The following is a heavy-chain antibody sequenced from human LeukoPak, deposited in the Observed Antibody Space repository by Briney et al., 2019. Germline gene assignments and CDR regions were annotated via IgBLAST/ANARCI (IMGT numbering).Heavy chain of an antibody. CDR3: ASVYSLYDN. Sequence: SETLSLTCSVSGGSISSRYYWGWIRQSPGKGLEWIGGLYYTGSTYYNPSLKSRITISVDTSKNQFTLKLTSVTAADTAVYYCASVYSLYDNWGQGILVIVSS. V-gene: IGHV4-39*01. CDR1: GGSISSRYY. D-gene: IGHD6-13*01. J-gene: IGHJ4*02. CDR2: LYYTGST.